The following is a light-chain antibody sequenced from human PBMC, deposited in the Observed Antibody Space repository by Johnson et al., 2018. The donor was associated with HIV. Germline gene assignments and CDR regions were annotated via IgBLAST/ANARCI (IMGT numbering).Light chain of an antibody. V-gene: IGLV1-51*01. Sequence: HSVLTQPPSVSAAPGQKVTISCSGSSSNIGNNYVSWYQQLPGTAPKLLIYDNDKRPSGIPDRFFGSKSGTSATLDITGLQTGDEGDYYCGTWDSSLSARVFGTGTKVTVL. CDR3: GTWDSSLSARV. CDR1: SSNIGNNY. CDR2: DND. J-gene: IGLJ1*01.